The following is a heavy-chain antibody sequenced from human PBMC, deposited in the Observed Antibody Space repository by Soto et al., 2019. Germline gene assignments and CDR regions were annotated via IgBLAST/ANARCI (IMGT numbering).Heavy chain of an antibody. Sequence: QGQLVQSGPEVKKPGASVKVSCKASGYTFRRYGISWVRQAPGQGLEWMGWVSGYNGDTKYAQKVQGRVTMTIDTSTYTAYMELRSLTSDDTAIYYCAKNGQPPFYYYGMDVWGQGTTVTVS. J-gene: IGHJ6*02. CDR3: AKNGQPPFYYYGMDV. V-gene: IGHV1-18*01. D-gene: IGHD2-8*01. CDR1: GYTFRRYG. CDR2: VSGYNGDT.